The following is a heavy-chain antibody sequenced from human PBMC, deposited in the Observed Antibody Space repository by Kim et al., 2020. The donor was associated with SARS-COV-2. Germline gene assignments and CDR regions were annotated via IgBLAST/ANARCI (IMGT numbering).Heavy chain of an antibody. V-gene: IGHV4-59*01. CDR3: ARERVDFWSGYPPSVYYFDY. D-gene: IGHD3-3*01. J-gene: IGHJ4*02. Sequence: RVTISVDTSKNQFSLKLSSVTAADTAVYYCARERVDFWSGYPPSVYYFDYWGQGTLVTVSS.